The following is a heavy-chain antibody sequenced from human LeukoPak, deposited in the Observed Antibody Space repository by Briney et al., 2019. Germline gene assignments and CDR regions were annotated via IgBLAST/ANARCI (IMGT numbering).Heavy chain of an antibody. J-gene: IGHJ4*02. CDR3: AREGRDDYGDYFDY. D-gene: IGHD4-17*01. Sequence: GASVKVSCKASGGTFSSYAISWVRQAPGQGLEWMGRIIPILGIANYAQEFQGRVTITADKSTSTAYMELSSLRSEDTAVYYCAREGRDDYGDYFDYWGQGTLVTVSS. CDR2: IIPILGIA. V-gene: IGHV1-69*04. CDR1: GGTFSSYA.